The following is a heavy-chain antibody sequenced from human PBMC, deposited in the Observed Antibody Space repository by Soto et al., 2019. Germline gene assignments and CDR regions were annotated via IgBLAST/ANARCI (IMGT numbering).Heavy chain of an antibody. J-gene: IGHJ4*02. CDR3: ARGWELG. V-gene: IGHV3-48*01. CDR1: GFTFSTYS. CDR2: ISSDTI. Sequence: EVQLVESGGGLVQPGGSLRLSCAASGFTFSTYSMNWVRKAPGKGLEWVSYISSDTIYYADSVQGRFTISRDNAKNSLYLQMNSLRAEDTAVYYCARGWELGWGQGTLVTVSS. D-gene: IGHD1-26*01.